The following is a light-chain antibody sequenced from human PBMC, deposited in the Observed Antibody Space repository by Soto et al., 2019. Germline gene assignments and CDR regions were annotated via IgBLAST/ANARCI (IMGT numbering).Light chain of an antibody. Sequence: QPVLTQPPSVSGAPGQRVTISCTGSSSNIGAGYNVHWYQQLPGTAPKLLIYGNSNRPSGVPDRFSGSKSGTSASLAITGLXAXXXXDYYCQSYDSSLSGSVFGGGTKLTVL. J-gene: IGLJ3*02. V-gene: IGLV1-40*01. CDR2: GNS. CDR3: QSYDSSLSGSV. CDR1: SSNIGAGYN.